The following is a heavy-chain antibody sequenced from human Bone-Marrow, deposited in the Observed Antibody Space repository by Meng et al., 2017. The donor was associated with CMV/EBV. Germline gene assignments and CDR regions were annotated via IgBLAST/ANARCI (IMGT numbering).Heavy chain of an antibody. CDR2: ISSNAGNT. Sequence: GFDLSTYVCLWIRQAPGTGLEYVSGISSNAGNTYYADAVKGRFNISRDNSKSMLYLQMGSLRPEDMAVYYCARTGSSEWYCFDYWGQGTLVTVSS. V-gene: IGHV3-64*02. D-gene: IGHD2-8*01. CDR3: ARTGSSEWYCFDY. J-gene: IGHJ4*02. CDR1: GFDLSTYV.